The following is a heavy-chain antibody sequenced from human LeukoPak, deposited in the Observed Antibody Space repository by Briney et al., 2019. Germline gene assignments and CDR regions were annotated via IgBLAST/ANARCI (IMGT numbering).Heavy chain of an antibody. V-gene: IGHV4-34*01. J-gene: IGHJ4*02. CDR2: INHSGST. Sequence: SETLSLTCTVYGGSFSGYYWSWIRQPPGKGLEWIGEINHSGSTNYNPSLKSRVTISVDTSKNQFSLKLSSVTAADTAVYYCARGLRIKLLWFGELYDYWGQGTLLTVSS. CDR3: ARGLRIKLLWFGELYDY. CDR1: GGSFSGYY. D-gene: IGHD3-10*01.